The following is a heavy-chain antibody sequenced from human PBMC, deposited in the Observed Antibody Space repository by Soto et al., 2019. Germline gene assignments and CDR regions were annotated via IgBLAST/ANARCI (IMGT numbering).Heavy chain of an antibody. Sequence: GASVKVSCKAAGGTFSSYAISWVRQAPGQGLEWMGGIIPIFGTANYAQKFQGRVTITADESTSTAYMELSSLRSEDTAVYYCARAQVHKQLADYSWFDPWGQGTLVTAPQ. CDR1: GGTFSSYA. CDR2: IIPIFGTA. CDR3: ARAQVHKQLADYSWFDP. D-gene: IGHD6-6*01. V-gene: IGHV1-69*13. J-gene: IGHJ5*02.